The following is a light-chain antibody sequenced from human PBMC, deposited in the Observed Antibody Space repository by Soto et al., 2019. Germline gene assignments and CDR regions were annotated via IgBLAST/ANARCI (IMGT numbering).Light chain of an antibody. CDR1: QNINNY. J-gene: IGKJ3*01. V-gene: IGKV3-20*01. CDR2: GVS. Sequence: ESVLTQSPGTLSLSPGERATLSCRASQNINNYLAWYQQKPGQVPRLLIYGVSTRAPGIPGRFSGSGSGTDFTLTISRLEPEDFAVYYCQQNGASPPFIFGPGTKVDIK. CDR3: QQNGASPPFI.